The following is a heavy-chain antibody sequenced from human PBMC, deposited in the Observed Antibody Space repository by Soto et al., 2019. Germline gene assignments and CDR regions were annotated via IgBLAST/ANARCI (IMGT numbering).Heavy chain of an antibody. CDR2: ISYSGTT. Sequence: SETLSLTCTVSGGSLSSYYWSWIRRPPGMGLEWIASISYSGTTNYNSSLKSRVTISIDTSKNQFSLKFNSVTAADTAVYYCAREGYNFGPFDHSGQGALVTVSS. J-gene: IGHJ4*02. CDR3: AREGYNFGPFDH. D-gene: IGHD5-18*01. V-gene: IGHV4-59*01. CDR1: GGSLSSYY.